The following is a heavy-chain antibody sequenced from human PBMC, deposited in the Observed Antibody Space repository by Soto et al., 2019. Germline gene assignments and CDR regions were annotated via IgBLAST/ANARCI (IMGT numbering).Heavy chain of an antibody. V-gene: IGHV4-59*01. CDR1: GGSISSYY. Sequence: PSETLSLTCTVSGGSISSYYWSWIRQPPGKGLEWIGYIYYSGSTNYNPSLKSRVTISVDTSKNQFSLKLSSVTAADTAVYYCAREMFWYSSSWYYFDYWGQGTLVTVSS. J-gene: IGHJ4*02. CDR2: IYYSGST. CDR3: AREMFWYSSSWYYFDY. D-gene: IGHD6-13*01.